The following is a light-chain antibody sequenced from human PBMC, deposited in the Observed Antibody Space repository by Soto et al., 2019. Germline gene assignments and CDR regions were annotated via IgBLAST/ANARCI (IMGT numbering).Light chain of an antibody. CDR3: QQCGSSPET. CDR2: DAS. CDR1: QSINKW. V-gene: IGKV1-5*01. Sequence: GARVTVTCRASQSINKWLAWYQQKPGKAPKILIYDASSLESGVPSRFSGSGSGTDFTLTISRLEPEDFAVYYCQQCGSSPETFGQGTKVDIK. J-gene: IGKJ1*01.